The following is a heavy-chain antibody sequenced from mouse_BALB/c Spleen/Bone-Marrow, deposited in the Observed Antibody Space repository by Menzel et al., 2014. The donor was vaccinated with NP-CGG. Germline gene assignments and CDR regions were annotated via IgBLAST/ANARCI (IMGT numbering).Heavy chain of an antibody. CDR2: IDPANGYT. CDR1: GFNIKDTY. V-gene: IGHV14-3*02. Sequence: VQLQQSGAELVKPGASVKLSCTASGFNIKDTYIHWMKQRPEQGLEWIGRIDPANGYTIYDPKFQGQATITADTTSNTAYLLLSSLTSEDTAVYYCALITAATFSYWYSGVWGAGTTVTVSS. D-gene: IGHD1-2*01. CDR3: ALITAATFSYWYSGV. J-gene: IGHJ1*01.